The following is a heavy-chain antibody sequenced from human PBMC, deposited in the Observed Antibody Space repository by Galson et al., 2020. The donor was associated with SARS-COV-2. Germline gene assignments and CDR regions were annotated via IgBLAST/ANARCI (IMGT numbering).Heavy chain of an antibody. Sequence: SETLSLTCTVSGGSISSSSYYWGWIRQPPGKGLEWIGSIYYSGSTYYNPSLKSRVTISVDTSKNQFSLKLSSVTAADTAVYYCAGSTYYYDSSGPPRYFQHWGQGTLVTVSS. CDR1: GGSISSSSYY. J-gene: IGHJ1*01. D-gene: IGHD3-22*01. CDR2: IYYSGST. CDR3: AGSTYYYDSSGPPRYFQH. V-gene: IGHV4-39*01.